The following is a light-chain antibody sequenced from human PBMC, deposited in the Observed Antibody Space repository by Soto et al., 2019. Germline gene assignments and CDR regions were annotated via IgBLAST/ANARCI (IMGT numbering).Light chain of an antibody. CDR2: EVT. CDR1: SSDVGAYAY. V-gene: IGLV2-8*01. Sequence: QSALTQPPSSSGSHGQSVTISCTGTSSDVGAYAYVSWYQQQSGKAPRLLIYEVTKRPSGVPDRFSGSKSGNTASLTVSGLQADDEADYYCRSSAGINNVIFGAGTQLTVL. J-gene: IGLJ7*01. CDR3: RSSAGINNVI.